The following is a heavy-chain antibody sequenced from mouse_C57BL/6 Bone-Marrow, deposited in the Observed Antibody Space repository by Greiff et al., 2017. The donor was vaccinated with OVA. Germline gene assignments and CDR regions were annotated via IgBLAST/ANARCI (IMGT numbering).Heavy chain of an antibody. CDR3: TTSGNRDY. V-gene: IGHV14-4*01. J-gene: IGHJ2*01. CDR1: GFNIKDDY. Sequence: EVQLQQSGAELVRPGASVKLSCTASGFNIKDDYMHWVKQRPEQGLEWIGWIDPENGDTEYASKFQGKATITADRSSNTAYLQLSSLTSEDTAVYDCTTSGNRDYWGQGTTLTVSS. D-gene: IGHD1-3*01. CDR2: IDPENGDT.